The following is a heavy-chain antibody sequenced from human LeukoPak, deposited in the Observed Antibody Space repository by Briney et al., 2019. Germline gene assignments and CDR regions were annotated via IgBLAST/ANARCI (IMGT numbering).Heavy chain of an antibody. CDR1: GFTFSSYE. CDR3: ARVRTTVAKGDAFDI. Sequence: TGGSLRLSCAASGFTFSSYEMNWVRQAPGKWLEWVSSISSSSSYIYYADSVKGRFTISRDNAKNSPYLQMNSLRAEDTAVYYCARVRTTVAKGDAFDIWGQGTMVTVSS. D-gene: IGHD4-23*01. CDR2: ISSSSSYI. V-gene: IGHV3-21*01. J-gene: IGHJ3*02.